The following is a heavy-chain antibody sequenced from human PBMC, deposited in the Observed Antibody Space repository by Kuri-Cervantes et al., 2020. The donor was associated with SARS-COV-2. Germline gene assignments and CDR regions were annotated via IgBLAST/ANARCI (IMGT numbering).Heavy chain of an antibody. J-gene: IGHJ4*02. V-gene: IGHV3-53*01. CDR2: IYSGGST. D-gene: IGHD6-6*01. CDR3: AGVGRSSSYSLAARDY. Sequence: GESLKISCAASGFTVSSNYMSWVRQAPGKGLEWVSVIYSGGSTYYADSVKGRFTISRDNSKNTLYLQMNSLRAEDTAVYYCAGVGRSSSYSLAARDYWGQGTLVTVSS. CDR1: GFTVSSNY.